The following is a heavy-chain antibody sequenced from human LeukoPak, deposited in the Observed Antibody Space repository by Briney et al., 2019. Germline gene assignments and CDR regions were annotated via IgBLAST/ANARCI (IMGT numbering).Heavy chain of an antibody. CDR1: GFTFSAYS. V-gene: IGHV3-48*02. Sequence: GGSLRLSCAASGFTFSAYSMNWVRQAPVKGLEWVSYIGKSSENIAYADSVKGRCTISRDDAKNSLYLQMNSLRDEDTAVYYCARDNRWNFDFWGQGILVTVSS. D-gene: IGHD2-15*01. CDR2: IGKSSENI. CDR3: ARDNRWNFDF. J-gene: IGHJ4*02.